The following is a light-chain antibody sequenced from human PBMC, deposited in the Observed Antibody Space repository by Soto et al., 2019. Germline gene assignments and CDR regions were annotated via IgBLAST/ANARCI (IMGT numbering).Light chain of an antibody. Sequence: QSALTQPASVSASPGQSISISCTGTSNDIGAFDYVSWYQQHPGKAPKLIIFEVFNRPSGVSTRFSGSKSGSTASLTISGLQAEDEADYFCSSYTSTSTLYVFGPGTKVTVL. V-gene: IGLV2-14*01. CDR2: EVF. CDR1: SNDIGAFDY. CDR3: SSYTSTSTLYV. J-gene: IGLJ1*01.